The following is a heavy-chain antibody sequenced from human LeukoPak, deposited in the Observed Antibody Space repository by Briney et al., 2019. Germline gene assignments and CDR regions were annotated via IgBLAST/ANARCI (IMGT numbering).Heavy chain of an antibody. J-gene: IGHJ6*03. CDR2: INWNGGST. CDR3: ARVGGNYYYYMDV. V-gene: IGHV3-20*04. Sequence: RSGGSLRLSCAASGFTFSSYWMSWVRQAPGKGLEWVSGINWNGGSTGYADSVKGRFTISRDNAKNSLYLQMNSLRAEDTALYYCARVGGNYYYYMDVWGKGTTVTVSS. CDR1: GFTFSSYW. D-gene: IGHD3-16*01.